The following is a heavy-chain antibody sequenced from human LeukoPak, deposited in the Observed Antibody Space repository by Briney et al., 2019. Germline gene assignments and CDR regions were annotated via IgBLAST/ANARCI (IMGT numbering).Heavy chain of an antibody. CDR3: ARANPYCSGGSCYADAFDI. D-gene: IGHD2-15*01. J-gene: IGHJ3*02. V-gene: IGHV3-13*04. Sequence: GGSLRLSCAASGFTFSSYDMHWVRQATGKGLEWVSAIGTAGDTYYPGSVKGRFTISRENAKNSLYLQMNSLRAGDTAVYYCARANPYCSGGSCYADAFDIWGQGTMVTVSP. CDR1: GFTFSSYD. CDR2: IGTAGDT.